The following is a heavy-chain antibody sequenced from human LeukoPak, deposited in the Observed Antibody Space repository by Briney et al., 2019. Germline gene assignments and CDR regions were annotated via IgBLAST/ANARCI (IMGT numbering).Heavy chain of an antibody. Sequence: GGSLRLSCAASGFTFSNYWMSWVRQAPGKGLEWVANKKEDGSEKYYVDSVKGRFTISRDNAKNSLYLQMNSLRAEDTAVYFCTRAPLATRNALDYWGQGTLVTVSS. V-gene: IGHV3-7*01. J-gene: IGHJ4*02. CDR1: GFTFSNYW. D-gene: IGHD5-24*01. CDR3: TRAPLATRNALDY. CDR2: KKEDGSEK.